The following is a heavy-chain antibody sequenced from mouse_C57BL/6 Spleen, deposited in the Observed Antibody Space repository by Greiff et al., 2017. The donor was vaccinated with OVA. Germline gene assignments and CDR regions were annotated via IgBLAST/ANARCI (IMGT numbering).Heavy chain of an antibody. CDR3: ARTLYYYGSSGYYFDD. D-gene: IGHD1-1*01. Sequence: VQLQQPGPELVKPGASVKLSCKASGYTFTSYWMHWVKQRPGQGLEWIGNINPSNGGTNYNEKFKRKATLTVDKSSSTAYMQLSSLTSEDAAVYYCARTLYYYGSSGYYFDDLGKGTTLTVSS. CDR2: INPSNGGT. V-gene: IGHV1-53*01. J-gene: IGHJ2*01. CDR1: GYTFTSYW.